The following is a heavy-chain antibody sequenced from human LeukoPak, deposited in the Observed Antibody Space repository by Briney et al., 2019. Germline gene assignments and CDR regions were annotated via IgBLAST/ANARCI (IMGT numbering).Heavy chain of an antibody. V-gene: IGHV4-34*01. Sequence: SETLSLTCAVYGGSFSGYYWSWTRQPPGKGLEWIGEINHSGSTNYNPSLKSRVTISVDTSKNQFSLKLSSVTAADTAVYYCARLTHRAYYYGSGSYYEVFDYWGQGTLVTVSS. CDR1: GGSFSGYY. CDR3: ARLTHRAYYYGSGSYYEVFDY. D-gene: IGHD3-10*01. CDR2: INHSGST. J-gene: IGHJ4*02.